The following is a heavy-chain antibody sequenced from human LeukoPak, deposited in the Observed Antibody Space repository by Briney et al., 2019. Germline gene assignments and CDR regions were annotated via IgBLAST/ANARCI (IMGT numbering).Heavy chain of an antibody. CDR1: GFTVSSNY. D-gene: IGHD5-18*01. CDR2: ISYDGSNK. J-gene: IGHJ4*02. Sequence: GGSLRLSCAASGFTVSSNYMNWVRQAPGKGLEWVAVISYDGSNKYYADSVKGRFTISRDNSKNTLYLQMNSLRAEDTAVYYCARSSRIQLWPEDYWGQGTLVTVSS. V-gene: IGHV3-30*03. CDR3: ARSSRIQLWPEDY.